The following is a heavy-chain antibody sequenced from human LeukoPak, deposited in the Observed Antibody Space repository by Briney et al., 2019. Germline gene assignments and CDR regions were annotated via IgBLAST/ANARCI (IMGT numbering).Heavy chain of an antibody. J-gene: IGHJ4*02. CDR2: ISWDSHSI. CDR3: AKGLYDSTGPLDY. CDR1: GLTFDDYA. V-gene: IGHV3-9*01. D-gene: IGHD3-22*01. Sequence: GGSLRLSCAASGLTFDDYAMHWVRQIPGKGLEWVSSISWDSHSIAYADSVRGRFTMSRDNAKNSLYLQMNSLRPEDTALYYCAKGLYDSTGPLDYWGQGTPVTVSS.